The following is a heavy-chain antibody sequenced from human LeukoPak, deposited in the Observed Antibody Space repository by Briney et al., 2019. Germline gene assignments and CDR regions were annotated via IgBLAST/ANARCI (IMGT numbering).Heavy chain of an antibody. J-gene: IGHJ4*02. D-gene: IGHD1-26*01. Sequence: SETLSLTCTVSGYSISSGYYWGWIRQPPGKGLEWIGSIYHSGSTYYNPSLKSRVTISVDTSKNQFSLRLSSVTAADTAVYYCARARWDRARYFDYWGQGTLVTVSS. CDR1: GYSISSGYY. CDR2: IYHSGST. V-gene: IGHV4-38-2*02. CDR3: ARARWDRARYFDY.